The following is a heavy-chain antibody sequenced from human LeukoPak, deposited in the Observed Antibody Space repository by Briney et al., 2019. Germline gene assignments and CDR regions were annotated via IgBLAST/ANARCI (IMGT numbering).Heavy chain of an antibody. CDR1: GDSVSSNSVT. CDR2: TYYRSTWYN. J-gene: IGHJ5*02. CDR3: ARRLTQYDCFDP. D-gene: IGHD2-2*01. Sequence: SQTLSLTCAISGDSVSSNSVTWNWIRQSPSRGLEWLGRTYYRSTWYNDYAVSVRGRITANPDTSKKQFSLHLNSVTPEDTAVYYCARRLTQYDCFDPWGQGILVTVSS. V-gene: IGHV6-1*01.